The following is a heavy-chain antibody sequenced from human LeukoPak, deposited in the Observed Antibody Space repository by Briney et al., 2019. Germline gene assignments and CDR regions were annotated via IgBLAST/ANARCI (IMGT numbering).Heavy chain of an antibody. J-gene: IGHJ4*02. Sequence: PGGSLRLSCAASGFTFSSYSMNWVRQAPGKGLEWVSYISSSSTTIYYADSVKGRFTISRDDAKNSLYLQMSSLRAEDTAVYYCARDQGDSGYPVFDYWGQGTLVTVSS. V-gene: IGHV3-48*01. CDR2: ISSSSTTI. CDR1: GFTFSSYS. CDR3: ARDQGDSGYPVFDY. D-gene: IGHD5-12*01.